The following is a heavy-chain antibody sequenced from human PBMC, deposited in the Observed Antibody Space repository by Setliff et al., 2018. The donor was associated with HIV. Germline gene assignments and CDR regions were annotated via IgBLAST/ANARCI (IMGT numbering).Heavy chain of an antibody. CDR2: INTNTGNP. CDR1: GYTFPNYA. D-gene: IGHD6-19*01. CDR3: ARVYSSGWYGDYYYYYYMDV. J-gene: IGHJ6*03. V-gene: IGHV7-4-1*02. Sequence: GASVKVSCKPSGYTFPNYALNWVRQAPGQGLEWMGWINTNTGNPTYAQGLTGRFVFSMDTSVSTEYLQISSLTAEDTAVYYGARVYSSGWYGDYYYYYYMDVLGKGTTVTVSS.